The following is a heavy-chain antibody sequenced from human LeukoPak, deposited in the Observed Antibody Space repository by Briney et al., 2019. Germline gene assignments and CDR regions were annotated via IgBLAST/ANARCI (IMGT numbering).Heavy chain of an antibody. CDR3: VKDLITIFGVVIDAFDI. V-gene: IGHV3-23*01. Sequence: PGGSLRLSCAASGFTFSSYAMSWVRQAPGKGLEWVSAISGSGGSTYYADSVKGRFTISRDNSKNTLYLQMNSLRAEDTAVYYCVKDLITIFGVVIDAFDIWGQGTMVTVSS. CDR1: GFTFSSYA. J-gene: IGHJ3*02. D-gene: IGHD3-3*01. CDR2: ISGSGGST.